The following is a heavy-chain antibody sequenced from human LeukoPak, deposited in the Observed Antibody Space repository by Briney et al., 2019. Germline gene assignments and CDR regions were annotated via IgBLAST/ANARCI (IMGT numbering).Heavy chain of an antibody. J-gene: IGHJ4*02. CDR2: INPNSGGT. Sequence: ASVKVSCKASGYTFTGYYMHWVRQAPGQGLEWMGWINPNSGGTNYARKFQGRVTMTRDTSISTAYMELSRLRSDDTAVYYCARERRAWGEDFWGQGTLVTVSS. CDR3: ARERRAWGEDF. V-gene: IGHV1-2*02. CDR1: GYTFTGYY. D-gene: IGHD3-16*01.